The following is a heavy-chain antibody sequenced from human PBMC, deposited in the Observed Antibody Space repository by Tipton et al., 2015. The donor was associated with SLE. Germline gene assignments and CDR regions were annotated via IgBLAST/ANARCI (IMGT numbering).Heavy chain of an antibody. CDR2: IYTSGRT. V-gene: IGHV4-61*09. J-gene: IGHJ4*02. CDR3: ARTGIAAAVDY. CDR1: GGSISSGSNY. D-gene: IGHD6-13*01. Sequence: TLSLTCTVSGGSISSGSNYWGLIRQPAGKGLEWFGHIYTSGRTHYNPSPKSRVTISVDTSKNQFSLELSSVTAAGTAVYYCARTGIAAAVDYWSQGTLVTVSS.